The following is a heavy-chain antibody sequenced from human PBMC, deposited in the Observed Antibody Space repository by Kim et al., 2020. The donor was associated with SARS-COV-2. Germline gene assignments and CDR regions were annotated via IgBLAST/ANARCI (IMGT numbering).Heavy chain of an antibody. CDR1: GGSISSGGYY. CDR2: IYYSGST. CDR3: ARDRSNVDIVSLVFDY. Sequence: SETLSLTCTVSGGSISSGGYYWSWIRQHPGKGLEWIGYIYYSGSTYYNPSLKSRVTISVDTSKNQFSLKLSPVTAADTAVYYCARDRSNVDIVSLVFDYWGQGTLVTVSS. D-gene: IGHD5-12*01. J-gene: IGHJ4*02. V-gene: IGHV4-31*03.